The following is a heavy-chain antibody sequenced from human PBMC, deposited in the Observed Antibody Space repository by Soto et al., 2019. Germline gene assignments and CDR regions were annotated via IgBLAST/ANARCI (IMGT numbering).Heavy chain of an antibody. CDR3: ARVRDVVVVPDYGMDV. CDR1: GGTFSSFA. V-gene: IGHV1-69*01. Sequence: QVQLLQSGAEVRKPGSSVKVSCKASGGTFSSFAISWVRQAPGQGLEWMGGIIPIFATTNYAQQFKGRVTITADESTSTAYMELGSLRSEDTAVYYCARVRDVVVVPDYGMDVWGQGTTVTVSS. CDR2: IIPIFATT. J-gene: IGHJ6*02. D-gene: IGHD2-2*01.